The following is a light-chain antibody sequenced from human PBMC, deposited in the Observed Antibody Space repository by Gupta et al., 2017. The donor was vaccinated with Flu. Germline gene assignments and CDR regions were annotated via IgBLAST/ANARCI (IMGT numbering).Light chain of an antibody. CDR1: SSAIGSYNF. Sequence: SALTQPASVSGSPGQSITISWAGTSSAIGSYNFVSWYQHHPDKAPKLIIYEGSKRPAGIASRFSVLKSGNTATLTISGRQAEDEDDYYCCAEASSHVMFGGGTKLTVL. J-gene: IGLJ3*02. V-gene: IGLV2-23*01. CDR2: EGS. CDR3: CAEASSHVM.